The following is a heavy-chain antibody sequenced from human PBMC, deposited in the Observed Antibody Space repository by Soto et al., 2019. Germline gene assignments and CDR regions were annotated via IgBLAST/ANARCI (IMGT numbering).Heavy chain of an antibody. Sequence: QVQLQESGPGLVKPSDTLSLTCAVSGYSISSSNWWGWIRQPPGKGLEWIGYIYYSGTTYYNPSLKSRVTKSGETSKNQFSLKLTSVTAVDPAVYYCARREIQGPIDYWGQGTLVTVSS. CDR1: GYSISSSNW. J-gene: IGHJ4*02. V-gene: IGHV4-28*01. D-gene: IGHD1-26*01. CDR3: ARREIQGPIDY. CDR2: IYYSGTT.